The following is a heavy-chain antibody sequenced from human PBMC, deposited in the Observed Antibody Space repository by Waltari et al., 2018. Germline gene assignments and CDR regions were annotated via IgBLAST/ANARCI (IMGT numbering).Heavy chain of an antibody. Sequence: EVQLVESGGGLVQPGGSLRLSCAASGFTFSSYWMSWVRQAPGKGLEWVANIKQDGSEKYYVDSVKGRFTISRDNAKNTLYLQMNSLRAEDTAVYYCAKASSGWVKGPFDYWGQGTLVTVSS. V-gene: IGHV3-7*01. CDR1: GFTFSSYW. J-gene: IGHJ4*02. CDR2: IKQDGSEK. D-gene: IGHD6-19*01. CDR3: AKASSGWVKGPFDY.